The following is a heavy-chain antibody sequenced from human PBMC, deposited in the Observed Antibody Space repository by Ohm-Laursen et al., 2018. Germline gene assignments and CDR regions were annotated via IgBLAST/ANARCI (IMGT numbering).Heavy chain of an antibody. J-gene: IGHJ6*02. CDR2: INQSGST. V-gene: IGHV4-34*01. Sequence: SETLSLTCTVNGGSSSGYFWNWIRQPPGEGLEWIGEINQSGSTKYHPSLKSRVTLSADSSNSQFSLRLTSVTAADTAIYYCARGSGYFKLDVWGQGTTVTVSS. CDR3: ARGSGYFKLDV. CDR1: GGSSSGYF. D-gene: IGHD5-12*01.